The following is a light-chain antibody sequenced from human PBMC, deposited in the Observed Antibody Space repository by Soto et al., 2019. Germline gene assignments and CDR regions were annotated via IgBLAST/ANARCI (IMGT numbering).Light chain of an antibody. CDR1: QSVSSN. J-gene: IGKJ3*01. CDR3: QQYNNWPPGFT. CDR2: GAS. Sequence: EIVMTQSPATLSVSPGERATLSCRASQSVSSNLAWYQQKPGQAPRLLVYGASTRATGIPARFSGSGSGTEFTLTISSLQSEDFAVYYCQQYNNWPPGFTFGPGTKWISN. V-gene: IGKV3-15*01.